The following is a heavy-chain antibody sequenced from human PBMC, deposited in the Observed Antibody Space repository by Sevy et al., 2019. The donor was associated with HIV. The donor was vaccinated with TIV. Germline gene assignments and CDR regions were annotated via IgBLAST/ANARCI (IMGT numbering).Heavy chain of an antibody. V-gene: IGHV3-49*03. D-gene: IGHD3-9*01. CDR2: IRSKAYGGTT. CDR1: GFTFGDYA. J-gene: IGHJ5*02. Sequence: GGSLRLSCTASGFTFGDYAMSWFRQAPGKGLEWVGFIRSKAYGGTTEYAASVKGGFTISRDDSKSIAYLQMNSLKTEDTAVYYCTRPYGIRYFDWYNWFDPWGQGTLVTVSS. CDR3: TRPYGIRYFDWYNWFDP.